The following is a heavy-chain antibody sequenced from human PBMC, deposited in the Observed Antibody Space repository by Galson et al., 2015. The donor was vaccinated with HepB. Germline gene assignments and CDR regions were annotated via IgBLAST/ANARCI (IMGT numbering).Heavy chain of an antibody. CDR1: GFTFSRHG. D-gene: IGHD2-15*01. CDR2: IWVDGSNI. CDR3: ASSYCTGGSCYFDD. J-gene: IGHJ4*02. Sequence: SLRLSCAASGFTFSRHGMNWVRQAPRTGLEWVATIWVDGSNIYYAASVTGRFTISRDNSKNTLSLQMNSLRADDTAVYYCASSYCTGGSCYFDDWGQGTLLTVSS. V-gene: IGHV3-33*07.